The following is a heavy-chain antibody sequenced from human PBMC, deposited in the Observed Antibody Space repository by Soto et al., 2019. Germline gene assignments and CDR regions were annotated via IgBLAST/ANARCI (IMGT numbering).Heavy chain of an antibody. Sequence: QVQLQESGPGLVKPSETLSLTCSVSGGSISSTSYYWAWIRQPPGKGLEWIGSILSSGNTYFNPSLKSRVTLSVDTSKNLFCLKLSSVTAADTAVYFCARLMGYWGRGRLVTVSS. CDR1: GGSISSTSYY. J-gene: IGHJ4*02. V-gene: IGHV4-39*01. CDR2: ILSSGNT. CDR3: ARLMGY.